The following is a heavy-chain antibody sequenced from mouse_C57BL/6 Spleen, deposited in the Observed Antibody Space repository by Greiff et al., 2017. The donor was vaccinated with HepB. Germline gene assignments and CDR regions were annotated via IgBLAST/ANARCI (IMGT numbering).Heavy chain of an antibody. J-gene: IGHJ2*01. V-gene: IGHV5-16*01. Sequence: EVQLVESEGGLVQPGSSMKLSCTASGFTFSDYYMAWVRQVPEKGLEWVANINYDGSSTYYLDSLKSRFIISRDNAKNILYLQMSSLKSEDTATYYCARDLTTVVGYFDYWGQGTTLTVSS. CDR1: GFTFSDYY. CDR2: INYDGSST. D-gene: IGHD1-1*01. CDR3: ARDLTTVVGYFDY.